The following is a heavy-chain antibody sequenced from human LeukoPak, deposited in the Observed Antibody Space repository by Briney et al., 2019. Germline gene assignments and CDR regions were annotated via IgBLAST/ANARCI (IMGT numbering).Heavy chain of an antibody. CDR3: ARGEYSNGYPYRLDS. Sequence: GASVKDSCKACGSTFSDYLINWVRQASGQGPDWMGGNNPKSGDEIYNQQFQGRVTITRDTSISTAYIELKRTRSDDTATYYCARGEYSNGYPYRLDSWGQGTLVTVSS. CDR1: GSTFSDYL. CDR2: NNPKSGDE. D-gene: IGHD3-16*01. V-gene: IGHV1-2*02. J-gene: IGHJ4*02.